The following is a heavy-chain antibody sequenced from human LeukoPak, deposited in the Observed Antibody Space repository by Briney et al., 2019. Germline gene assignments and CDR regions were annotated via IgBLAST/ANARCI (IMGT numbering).Heavy chain of an antibody. CDR2: INTDGSST. CDR1: GFTFSSYW. CDR3: ASAGIAAAGASYFDY. V-gene: IGHV3-74*01. J-gene: IGHJ4*02. D-gene: IGHD6-13*01. Sequence: GGSLRLSCAASGFTFSSYWMHWVRQAPGKGLVWVSRINTDGSSTSYADSVKGRFTISRDNAKNTLYLQMNSLRAEVTAVYYCASAGIAAAGASYFDYWGQGTLVTVSS.